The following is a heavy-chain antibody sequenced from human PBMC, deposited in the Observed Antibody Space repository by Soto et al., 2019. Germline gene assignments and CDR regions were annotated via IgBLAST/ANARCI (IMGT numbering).Heavy chain of an antibody. V-gene: IGHV3-9*01. Sequence: EVQLVESGGGLVQPGRSLRLSCAASGFTFDDYAMHWVRQAPGKDLEWVSGISWNVGSIAYADSVKGRFTISRDNAKNSLYLQMNSLRAEDTALYYCAKGVAGWYYFDYWGQGTLVTVSS. D-gene: IGHD3-3*01. CDR2: ISWNVGSI. CDR3: AKGVAGWYYFDY. J-gene: IGHJ4*02. CDR1: GFTFDDYA.